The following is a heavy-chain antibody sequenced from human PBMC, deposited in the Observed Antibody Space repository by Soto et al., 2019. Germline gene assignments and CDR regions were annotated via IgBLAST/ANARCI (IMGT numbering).Heavy chain of an antibody. CDR2: ISAYNGNT. CDR1: GYTFTSYG. J-gene: IGHJ6*02. CDR3: ARDHRGVVVPNYYYYGMDV. D-gene: IGHD2-2*01. V-gene: IGHV1-18*04. Sequence: ASVKVSCKASGYTFTSYGISWVRQAPGQGLEWMGWISAYNGNTNYAQKLQGRVTMTTDTSTSTAYMELRSLRSDDTAVYYCARDHRGVVVPNYYYYGMDVWGQGTTVTVSS.